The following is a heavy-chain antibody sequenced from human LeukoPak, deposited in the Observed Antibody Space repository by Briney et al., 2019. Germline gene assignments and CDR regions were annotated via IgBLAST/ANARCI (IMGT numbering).Heavy chain of an antibody. CDR2: INTDGSIT. D-gene: IGHD1-7*01. Sequence: GGSLRLSCAASGFTFSSYEMNWVRQAPGKGLEWVSRINTDGSITAYADSVKGRFTVSRDNAKNSLYLQMNSLRAEDTAVYYCARSGLELPWFDPWGQGTLVTVSS. J-gene: IGHJ5*02. V-gene: IGHV3-74*01. CDR3: ARSGLELPWFDP. CDR1: GFTFSSYE.